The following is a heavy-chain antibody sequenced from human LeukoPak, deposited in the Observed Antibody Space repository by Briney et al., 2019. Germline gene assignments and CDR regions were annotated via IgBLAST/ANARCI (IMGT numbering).Heavy chain of an antibody. D-gene: IGHD3-16*02. J-gene: IGHJ4*02. CDR1: GGSISSYY. CDR2: IYYSGST. CDR3: ARAPYDYVWGSYRSTYFDY. V-gene: IGHV4-59*01. Sequence: PSETLSLTCTVSGGSISSYYWSWIRQPPGKGLEWIGYIYYSGSTNYNPSLKSRVTISVDTSKNQFSLELSSVTAADTAVYYCARAPYDYVWGSYRSTYFDYWGQGTLVTVSS.